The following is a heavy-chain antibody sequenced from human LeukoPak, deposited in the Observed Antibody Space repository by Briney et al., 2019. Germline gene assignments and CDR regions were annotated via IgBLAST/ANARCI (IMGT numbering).Heavy chain of an antibody. CDR3: ARGHEVRGVIGYYYYYYMDV. CDR1: GGSFSGYY. CDR2: INHSGST. Sequence: PSETLSLTCAVYGGSFSGYYWSWIRQPPGKGLEWIGEINHSGSTNYNPSLKSRVTISVDTSKNQFSLMLSSVTAADTAVYYCARGHEVRGVIGYYYYYYMDVWGKGTTVSVSS. J-gene: IGHJ6*03. V-gene: IGHV4-34*01. D-gene: IGHD3-10*01.